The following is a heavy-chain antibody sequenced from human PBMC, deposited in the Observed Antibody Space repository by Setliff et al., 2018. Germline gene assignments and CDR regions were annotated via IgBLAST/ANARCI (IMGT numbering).Heavy chain of an antibody. Sequence: TLSLTCAVSGASINSGHYWGWIRQPPGKGLEWIATIYHRGRKYYNPSLQSRVSVSLDTSKNHFSLRLTSATAADTAVYYCARDPHYDPTYSLPGHAFDFWGQGIMVTVSS. CDR2: IYHRGRK. D-gene: IGHD3-22*01. V-gene: IGHV4-38-2*02. J-gene: IGHJ3*01. CDR1: GASINSGHY. CDR3: ARDPHYDPTYSLPGHAFDF.